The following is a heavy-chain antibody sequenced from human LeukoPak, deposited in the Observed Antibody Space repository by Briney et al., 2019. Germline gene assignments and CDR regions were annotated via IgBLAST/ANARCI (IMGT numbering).Heavy chain of an antibody. J-gene: IGHJ4*02. V-gene: IGHV3-23*01. CDR2: ISGSGGST. D-gene: IGHD3-22*01. Sequence: QAGGSLRLSCAASGFTFSSYGMSWVRQAPGKGLEWVSAISGSGGSTYYADSVKGRFTISRDNAKNSLYLQMNSLRAEDTAVYYCARVSPYDSTAANNDYWGQGTLVIVSS. CDR1: GFTFSSYG. CDR3: ARVSPYDSTAANNDY.